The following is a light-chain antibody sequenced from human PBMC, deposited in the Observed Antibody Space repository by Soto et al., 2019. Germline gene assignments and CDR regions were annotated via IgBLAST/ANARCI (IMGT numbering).Light chain of an antibody. V-gene: IGKV1-39*01. Sequence: DIQMTQSPASLSVSARERVTITCRASQTIGASLNWYQQEAGKAPKLLIYAASTLQSGVPSRFSGSGSGTDFTLTISSLQPEDFATYYCQQSYSTPITFGQGTRLEIK. J-gene: IGKJ5*01. CDR1: QTIGAS. CDR2: AAS. CDR3: QQSYSTPIT.